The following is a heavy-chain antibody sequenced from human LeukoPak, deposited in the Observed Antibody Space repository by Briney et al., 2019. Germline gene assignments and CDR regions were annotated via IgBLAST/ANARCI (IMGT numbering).Heavy chain of an antibody. Sequence: PGRSLRLSCAASGFTFSSYAMHWVRQAPGKGLEWVAVISYDGSNKYYADSVKGRFTISRDNSKNTLYLQMNSLGAEDTAVYYCARDAEKNYYDSSGYYYWGQGTLVTVSS. V-gene: IGHV3-30-3*01. CDR1: GFTFSSYA. CDR2: ISYDGSNK. D-gene: IGHD3-22*01. CDR3: ARDAEKNYYDSSGYYY. J-gene: IGHJ4*02.